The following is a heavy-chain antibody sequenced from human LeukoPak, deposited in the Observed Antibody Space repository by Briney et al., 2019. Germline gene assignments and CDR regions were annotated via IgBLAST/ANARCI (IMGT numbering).Heavy chain of an antibody. Sequence: PSETLSLTCTVSGGSISSSSYYWGWIRQPAGKGLEWIGRIYTSGSTNYNPSLKSRVTMSVDTSKNQFSLKLSSVTAADTAVYYCARDWTGSSWTNFDYWGQGTLVTVSS. V-gene: IGHV4-61*02. D-gene: IGHD6-13*01. CDR2: IYTSGST. J-gene: IGHJ4*02. CDR1: GGSISSSSYY. CDR3: ARDWTGSSWTNFDY.